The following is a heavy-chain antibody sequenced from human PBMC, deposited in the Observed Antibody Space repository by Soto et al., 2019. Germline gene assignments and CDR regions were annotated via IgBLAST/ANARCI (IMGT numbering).Heavy chain of an antibody. CDR1: GYTFTSYD. CDR2: MNPNSGNT. D-gene: IGHD3-10*01. J-gene: IGHJ4*02. CDR3: ASGRGDYNFDY. Sequence: QVQLVQSGAEVMKPGASVKVSCKVSGYTFTSYDINWGRQATGQGLEWMGWMNPNSGNTSYAQKLQGRVTITRNTSISTAYMELSSLRSEDTAVYYCASGRGDYNFDYWGQGTLVTVSS. V-gene: IGHV1-8*01.